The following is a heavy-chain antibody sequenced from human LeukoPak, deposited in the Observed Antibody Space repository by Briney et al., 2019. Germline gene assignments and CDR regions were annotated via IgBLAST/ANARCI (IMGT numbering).Heavy chain of an antibody. V-gene: IGHV4-34*01. CDR1: GGSFSGYY. CDR2: INHSGST. J-gene: IGHJ3*02. CDR3: ARDGMITFGGVIGIDAFDI. Sequence: PSETLSLTCAVYGGSFSGYYWSWIRQPPGKGLEWIGEINHSGSTNYNPSLKSRVTISVDTSKNQFSLKLSSVTAADTAVYYCARDGMITFGGVIGIDAFDIWGQGTMVTVSS. D-gene: IGHD3-16*02.